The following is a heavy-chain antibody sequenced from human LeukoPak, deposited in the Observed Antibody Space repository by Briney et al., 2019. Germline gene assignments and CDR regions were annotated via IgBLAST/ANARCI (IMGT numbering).Heavy chain of an antibody. D-gene: IGHD1-26*01. CDR1: GGSISSTNW. Sequence: SETLSLTCGVSGGSISSTNWWSWVRQPPGQGLEWIGEISLTGETNYNPSLKSRVTISVDTSKNQFSLKLSSVTAADTAVYYCARLVVGATTGGFDYWGQGTLVTVSS. CDR2: ISLTGET. J-gene: IGHJ4*02. V-gene: IGHV4-4*02. CDR3: ARLVVGATTGGFDY.